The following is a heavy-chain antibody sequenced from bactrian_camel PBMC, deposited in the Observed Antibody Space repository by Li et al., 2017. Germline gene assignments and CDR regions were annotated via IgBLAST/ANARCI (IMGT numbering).Heavy chain of an antibody. CDR2: VESDGNL. CDR3: AADDHCDASDPFHSTHFGY. V-gene: IGHV3S53*01. J-gene: IGHJ6*01. Sequence: HVQLVESGGGSVQLGGSLRLSCAASGESGRRRCMGWFRQAPGVEREGVARVESDGNLRYDDSVKGRFTISQDDDKKTLYLQMNRLKFEDTAMYYCAADDHCDASDPFHSTHFGYWGQGTQVTVS. CDR1: GESGRRRC. D-gene: IGHD3*01.